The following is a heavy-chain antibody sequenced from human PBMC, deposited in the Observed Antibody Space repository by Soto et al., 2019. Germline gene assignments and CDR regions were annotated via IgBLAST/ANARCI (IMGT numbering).Heavy chain of an antibody. V-gene: IGHV3-30*03. CDR3: ATEHRSGYYYYYYGMDV. Sequence: PGGSLRLSCAASGFTFSSYGMHWVRQAPGKGLEWVAVISYDGSNKYYADSVKGRFTISRDNSKNTLYLQMNSLRAEDTAVYYCATEHRSGYYYYYYGMDVWGQGTTVTVSS. J-gene: IGHJ6*02. CDR2: ISYDGSNK. D-gene: IGHD3-22*01. CDR1: GFTFSSYG.